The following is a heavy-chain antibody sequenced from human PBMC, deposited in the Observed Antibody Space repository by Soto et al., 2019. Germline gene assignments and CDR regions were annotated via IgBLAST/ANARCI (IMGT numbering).Heavy chain of an antibody. Sequence: SETLSLTCAVYGGSFSGYYWSWIRQPPGKGLEWIGEINHSGSTNYNPSLKSRVTISVDTSKNQFSLKLSSVTAADTAVYYCASVGGSGRDYYYYYGMDVWGQGTTVTVSS. CDR1: GGSFSGYY. CDR3: ASVGGSGRDYYYYYGMDV. V-gene: IGHV4-34*01. D-gene: IGHD3-10*01. CDR2: INHSGST. J-gene: IGHJ6*02.